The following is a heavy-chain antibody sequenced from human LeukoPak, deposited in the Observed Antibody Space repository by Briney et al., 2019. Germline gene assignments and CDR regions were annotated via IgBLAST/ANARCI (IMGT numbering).Heavy chain of an antibody. CDR1: GFTFSSFA. CDR3: AKCISGSYPNKPYDY. J-gene: IGHJ4*02. D-gene: IGHD1-26*01. Sequence: PGGSLRPPCAASGFTFSSFAMSWVRQTPGKGLEWVSGISASGGSTYYADSVKGRFTISRDNSQNTLYLQMNSLRAEDTAVYYCAKCISGSYPNKPYDYWGQGALVTVSS. V-gene: IGHV3-23*01. CDR2: ISASGGST.